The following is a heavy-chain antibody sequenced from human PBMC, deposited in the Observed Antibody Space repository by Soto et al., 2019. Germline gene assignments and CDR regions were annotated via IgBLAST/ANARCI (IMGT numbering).Heavy chain of an antibody. V-gene: IGHV3-23*01. D-gene: IGHD3-10*01. CDR3: AREDLAMVXGVGPFDY. Sequence: WSLRLSCAASGFKFSDNAMSWVRQAPGKGLEWVAFISGNGETTYYVESAKGRFTISRDNSKSTLHLQMNSLRAEDTAVYYCAREDLAMVXGVGPFDYWGQGTMCTVSS. CDR1: GFKFSDNA. CDR2: ISGNGETT. J-gene: IGHJ4*02.